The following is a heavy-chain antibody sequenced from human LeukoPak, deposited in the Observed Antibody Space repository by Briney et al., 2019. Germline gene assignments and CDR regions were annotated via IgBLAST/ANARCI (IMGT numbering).Heavy chain of an antibody. D-gene: IGHD3-10*01. CDR3: ARNLPYNYYGSGSYYTAIDY. V-gene: IGHV3-21*01. CDR2: ISSSSYI. CDR1: GFTFSIYS. J-gene: IGHJ4*02. Sequence: GGSLRLSCAASGFTFSIYSMNWVRQAPGKGLEWVSSISSSSYIYYADSVKSRFTISRDNAKNSLYLQMNSLRAEDTAVYYCARNLPYNYYGSGSYYTAIDYWGQGTLVTVSS.